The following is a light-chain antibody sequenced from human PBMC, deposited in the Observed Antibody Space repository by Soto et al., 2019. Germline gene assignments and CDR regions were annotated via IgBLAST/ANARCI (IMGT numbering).Light chain of an antibody. CDR1: QSVSSSY. CDR2: GAS. V-gene: IGKV3-20*01. J-gene: IGKJ2*01. CDR3: QQYGSSPVT. Sequence: EIVLTQSPGTLSLSPGERATLSCRASQSVSSSYLAWYQQKPGQAPGLLIYGASSRATGIPDRFSGSGSGTDFTLTISRLEPEDFAVYYCQQYGSSPVTFGQGTKLEIK.